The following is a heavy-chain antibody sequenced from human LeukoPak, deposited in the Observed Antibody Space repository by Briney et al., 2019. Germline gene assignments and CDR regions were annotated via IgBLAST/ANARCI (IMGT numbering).Heavy chain of an antibody. Sequence: PGGSLRLSCAASGFTFSSYAMSWVRQAPGKGLEWVSAISGSGGSTYYADSVKGRFTISRDNSKNTLYLQMTSLRAEDTAVYYCAKDREDYGDYPLGGMDVWGQGTTVTVSS. CDR1: GFTFSSYA. V-gene: IGHV3-23*01. CDR2: ISGSGGST. J-gene: IGHJ6*02. D-gene: IGHD4-17*01. CDR3: AKDREDYGDYPLGGMDV.